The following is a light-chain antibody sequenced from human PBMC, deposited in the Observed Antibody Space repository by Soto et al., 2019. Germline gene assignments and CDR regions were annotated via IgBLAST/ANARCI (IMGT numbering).Light chain of an antibody. CDR3: SSFAGGNNLL. CDR1: SSDVGGYNF. J-gene: IGLJ2*01. V-gene: IGLV2-8*01. Sequence: QSVLTQPPSASGSPGQSVTISCTGTSSDVGGYNFVSWYQQHPGKAPKLLIYEVSKRPSGVPDRFSGSKSDNTASLTVSGLQAEDEADYYCSSFAGGNNLLFGGWTKLTVL. CDR2: EVS.